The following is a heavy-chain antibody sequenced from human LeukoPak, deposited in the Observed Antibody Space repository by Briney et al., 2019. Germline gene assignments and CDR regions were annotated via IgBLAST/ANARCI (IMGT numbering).Heavy chain of an antibody. CDR2: ISSSSSTI. J-gene: IGHJ4*02. CDR3: ARVLDPDYDSSGLDY. V-gene: IGHV3-48*04. D-gene: IGHD3-22*01. CDR1: GFTFSSYS. Sequence: GGSLRLSCAASGFTFSSYSMNWVRQAPGKGLEWVSYISSSSSTIYYADSVKGRFTISRDNAKNSLYLQMNSLRAEDTAVYYCARVLDPDYDSSGLDYWGQGTLVTVSS.